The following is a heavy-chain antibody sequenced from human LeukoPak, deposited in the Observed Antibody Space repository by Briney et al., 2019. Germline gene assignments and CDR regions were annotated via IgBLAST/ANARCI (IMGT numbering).Heavy chain of an antibody. D-gene: IGHD5-12*01. CDR1: GYSISSGYY. CDR2: IYHSGST. J-gene: IGHJ4*02. Sequence: SETLSLTCAVSGYSISSGYYWGWIRQPPGKGLEWIGSIYHSGSTYYNPSLKSRVTISVDTSKNQFSLKLSSVTAADTAVYYCASQGGYTLFDYWGQGTLVTVSS. CDR3: ASQGGYTLFDY. V-gene: IGHV4-38-2*01.